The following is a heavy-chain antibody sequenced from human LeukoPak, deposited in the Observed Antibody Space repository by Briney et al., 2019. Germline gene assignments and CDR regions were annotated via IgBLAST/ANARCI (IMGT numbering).Heavy chain of an antibody. CDR1: GGTFSSYA. J-gene: IGHJ5*02. D-gene: IGHD2-15*01. CDR2: IIPILGIA. CDR3: ARVVGYCSGGSCQGWFDP. V-gene: IGHV1-69*04. Sequence: SVKVSCKASGGTFSSYAISWVRQAPGQGLEWMGRIIPILGIANYAQKFQGRVTITADKSTSTAYMELSSLRSEDTAVYYCARVVGYCSGGSCQGWFDPWGQGTLVTVSS.